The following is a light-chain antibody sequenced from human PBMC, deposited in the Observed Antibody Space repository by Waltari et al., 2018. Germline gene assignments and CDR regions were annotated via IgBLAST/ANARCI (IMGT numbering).Light chain of an antibody. J-gene: IGKJ1*01. CDR1: ESIASNY. CDR3: QQYGGSPT. Sequence: EIVLTQSPATLSLSPGERAPLSCGASESIASNYFAWYQHRPGLPPRLLIHDTSMRATGIPDRFSGAGSGTDFTLTISRLEPEDFAVYYCQQYGGSPTFGQGTKVEIK. V-gene: IGKV3D-20*01. CDR2: DTS.